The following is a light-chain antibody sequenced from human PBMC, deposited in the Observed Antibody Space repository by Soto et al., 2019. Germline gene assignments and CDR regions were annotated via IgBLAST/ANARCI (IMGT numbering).Light chain of an antibody. J-gene: IGLJ1*01. CDR3: SSYAGSNTLYV. CDR2: EVS. Sequence: QSALTQPPSASGSPGQSVTISCTGTSSDVGGYNYVSWYQQHPGKAPKLMIYEVSKRPSGVPDRFSGSKSGNTASLTVSGLQAEDEADYYRSSYAGSNTLYVFGTGTKLTVL. V-gene: IGLV2-8*01. CDR1: SSDVGGYNY.